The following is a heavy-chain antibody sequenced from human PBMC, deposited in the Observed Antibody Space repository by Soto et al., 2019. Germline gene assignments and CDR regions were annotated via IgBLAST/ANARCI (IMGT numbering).Heavy chain of an antibody. D-gene: IGHD2-15*01. CDR1: GFTFSSYA. J-gene: IGHJ4*02. CDR3: ARGLRFDDIAYYFDY. Sequence: QVQLVESGGGVVQPGRSLRLSCAASGFTFSSYAMHWVRQAPGKGLEWVALISYDAINKYYADSVKGRFTISRDNSKSTLYLQMNSLRAEDTAVYYCARGLRFDDIAYYFDYWGQGTLVTVSS. V-gene: IGHV3-30-3*01. CDR2: ISYDAINK.